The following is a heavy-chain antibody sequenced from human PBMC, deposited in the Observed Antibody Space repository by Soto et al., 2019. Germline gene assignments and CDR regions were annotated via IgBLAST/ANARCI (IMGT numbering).Heavy chain of an antibody. CDR3: SKNNVAPAFVGFEY. Sequence: WGSLRLSCAVSGFNFDNSYMSWCRQAPGKGLEWVSILYSGGQTYYTESVRGRFTISRDISKNTLDLQMNRLTADDTAVYYCSKNNVAPAFVGFEYWGQGTLVTVSS. CDR1: GFNFDNSY. J-gene: IGHJ4*02. D-gene: IGHD2-2*01. V-gene: IGHV3-53*01. CDR2: LYSGGQT.